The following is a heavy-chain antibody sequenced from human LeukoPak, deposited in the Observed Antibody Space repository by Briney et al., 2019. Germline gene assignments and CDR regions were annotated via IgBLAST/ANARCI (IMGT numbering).Heavy chain of an antibody. D-gene: IGHD3-3*01. V-gene: IGHV3-7*01. CDR1: GFTFSSYW. Sequence: PGGSLRLSCAASGFTFSSYWMSWVRQAPGKGLEWVANIKQDGSEKYYVDSVKGRFTISRDNAKNSLYLQMDSLRAEDTAVYYCARYDFWSGYPTDYWGQGTLVTVSS. CDR2: IKQDGSEK. J-gene: IGHJ4*02. CDR3: ARYDFWSGYPTDY.